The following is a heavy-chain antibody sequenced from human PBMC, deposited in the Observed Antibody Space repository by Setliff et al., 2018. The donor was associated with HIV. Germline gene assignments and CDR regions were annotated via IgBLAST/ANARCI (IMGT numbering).Heavy chain of an antibody. CDR3: ARVQHAVVYSFEWFLMDF. Sequence: RASVKVSCKAAGYTISTSGISWVRQVPGQGLEWMGWISINNGNSNYGQQFQGRVTMTTDTSTNTPYMELRGLRSDDTAVYYCARVQHAVVYSFEWFLMDFWGQGTLVTVSS. J-gene: IGHJ4*02. CDR2: ISINNGNS. V-gene: IGHV1-18*01. CDR1: GYTISTSG. D-gene: IGHD3-3*01.